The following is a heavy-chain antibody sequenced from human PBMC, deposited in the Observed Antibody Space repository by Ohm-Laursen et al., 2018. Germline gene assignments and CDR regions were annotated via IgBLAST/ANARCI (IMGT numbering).Heavy chain of an antibody. CDR2: INEVSSHI. V-gene: IGHV3-21*01. J-gene: IGHJ4*02. CDR3: ARELGIPVTPIDY. Sequence: SLRLSCTASGFTFSSFSMNWVRQAPGKGLEWISYINEVSSHIYDADSVKGRITVARDNAKNSLYLQMNGLRAEDTAVYYCARELGIPVTPIDYWGQGTLVTVSS. CDR1: GFTFSSFS. D-gene: IGHD2-2*01.